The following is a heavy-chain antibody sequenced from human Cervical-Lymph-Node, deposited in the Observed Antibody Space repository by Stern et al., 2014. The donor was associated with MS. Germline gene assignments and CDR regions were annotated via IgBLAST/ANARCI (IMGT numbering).Heavy chain of an antibody. Sequence: VQLEESGAEVKKPGASVKVSCKVSGYTFTDYYFHWLRQAPGQGLEWMGRIYPNSGDTINPQKFQGRVIMTRDTSISTVYMELNNLRLDDTAVYYCARGLGVTAFDFWGQGTLVTVSS. CDR3: ARGLGVTAFDF. J-gene: IGHJ4*02. CDR2: IYPNSGDT. CDR1: GYTFTDYY. V-gene: IGHV1-2*06. D-gene: IGHD4-11*01.